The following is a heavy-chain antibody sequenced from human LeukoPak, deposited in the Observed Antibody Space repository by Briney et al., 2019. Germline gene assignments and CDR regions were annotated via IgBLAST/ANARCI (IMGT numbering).Heavy chain of an antibody. V-gene: IGHV3-74*01. CDR3: VRSAFLTTEFYFDY. Sequence: GGSLRLSCAASGFTFSRYWMHGVRQAPGKGLVWVPRINTDGRTITYADSVKGRFTISRDNAKNTLYLQMNSLRAEDTAVYYCVRSAFLTTEFYFDYWGHGTLVTVSS. J-gene: IGHJ4*01. D-gene: IGHD4-11*01. CDR2: INTDGRTI. CDR1: GFTFSRYW.